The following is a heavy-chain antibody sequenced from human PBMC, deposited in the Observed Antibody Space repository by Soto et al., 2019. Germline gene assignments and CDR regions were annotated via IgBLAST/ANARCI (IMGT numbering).Heavy chain of an antibody. CDR1: GFTFSSYA. CDR3: LRDVDISGWYYFLH. Sequence: EVQLLESGGGLVQPGGSLRLSCAASGFTFSSYAMNWVRQAPGKGLEWVSTISGSGDSTYYADSVKRRFTISSDNSKNTLYLHMNSSGAEDTARYFWLRDVDISGWYYFLHWGQGTLVTVSS. CDR2: ISGSGDST. D-gene: IGHD6-19*01. J-gene: IGHJ1*01. V-gene: IGHV3-23*01.